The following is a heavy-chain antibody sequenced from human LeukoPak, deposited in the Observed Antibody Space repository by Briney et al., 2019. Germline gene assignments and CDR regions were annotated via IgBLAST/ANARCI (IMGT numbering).Heavy chain of an antibody. CDR3: ARANRPSEFDP. D-gene: IGHD3-3*01. CDR2: VYTSGST. Sequence: PSETLSLTCTVSGVSIRSYYWSWIRQPAGKGLEWIGRVYTSGSTYYNPSLKSRVTISVDTSKNQFSLKLTSVTATDTAVYYCARANRPSEFDPWGQGTLVTVSS. J-gene: IGHJ5*02. V-gene: IGHV4-4*07. CDR1: GVSIRSYY.